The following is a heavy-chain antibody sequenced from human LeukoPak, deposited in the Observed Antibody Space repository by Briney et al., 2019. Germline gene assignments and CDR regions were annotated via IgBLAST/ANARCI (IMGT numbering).Heavy chain of an antibody. J-gene: IGHJ3*02. Sequence: PSETLSLTCTVPGGSISSGSYYWSWIRQPAGRGLEWIGRIYTSGSTNYNPSLKSRVTISVDTSKNQFSLKLSSVTAADTAVYYCATSKLADAFDIWGQGTMVTVSS. CDR2: IYTSGST. CDR1: GGSISSGSYY. CDR3: ATSKLADAFDI. V-gene: IGHV4-61*02.